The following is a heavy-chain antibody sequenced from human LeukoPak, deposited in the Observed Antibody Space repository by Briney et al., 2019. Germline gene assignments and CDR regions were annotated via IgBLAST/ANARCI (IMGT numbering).Heavy chain of an antibody. Sequence: SETLSLTCTVSGGSISSGSYYWGWIRQPPGKGLEWIGSIYHSGSTYYNPSLKSRVTISVDTSKNQFSLKLSSVTAADTAVYYCARGAAAAAHYYYYYMDVWGKGTTVTVSS. CDR2: IYHSGST. CDR3: ARGAAAAAHYYYYYMDV. J-gene: IGHJ6*03. V-gene: IGHV4-39*07. CDR1: GGSISSGSYY. D-gene: IGHD6-13*01.